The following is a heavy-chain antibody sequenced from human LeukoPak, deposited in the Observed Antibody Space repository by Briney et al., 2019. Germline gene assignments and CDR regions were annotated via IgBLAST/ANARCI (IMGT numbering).Heavy chain of an antibody. CDR1: GYTFTSYY. D-gene: IGHD5-24*01. CDR3: ARDRVEMATTLGAFDI. J-gene: IGHJ3*02. Sequence: ASVKVSCKASGYTFTSYYMHWVRQAPGQGLEWMGIINPSGGSTSYAQKFQGRVTMTRDMSTSTVYMELSSLRSEDTAVYYCARDRVEMATTLGAFDIWGQGTMVTVSS. V-gene: IGHV1-46*01. CDR2: INPSGGST.